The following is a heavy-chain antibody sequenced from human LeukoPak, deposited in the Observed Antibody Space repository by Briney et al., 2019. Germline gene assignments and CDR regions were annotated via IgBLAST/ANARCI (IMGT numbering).Heavy chain of an antibody. CDR2: IYYSGST. Sequence: SETLSLTCTVSGGSISSYYWSWIRQPPGKGLEWIGYIYYSGSTNYNPSLKSRVTISVDTSKNQFSLKLSSVTAADTAVYHCARLRSGSSGAFDIWGQGTMVTVSS. CDR3: ARLRSGSSGAFDI. D-gene: IGHD6-25*01. J-gene: IGHJ3*02. CDR1: GGSISSYY. V-gene: IGHV4-59*08.